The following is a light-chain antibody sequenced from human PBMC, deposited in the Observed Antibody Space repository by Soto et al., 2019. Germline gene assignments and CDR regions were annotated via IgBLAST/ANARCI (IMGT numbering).Light chain of an antibody. V-gene: IGKV3-20*01. CDR3: QQYGRSPLLYT. CDR1: QSVTSNY. J-gene: IGKJ2*01. Sequence: EIVLTQSPGTLSLSPGERATLSCRASQSVTSNYLAWYQQKPGQAPRLLIYGASTRAAGVPDMLSGSGSGTDFTLTITRLDPEDFAVYYCQQYGRSPLLYTFGQGTRLGVK. CDR2: GAS.